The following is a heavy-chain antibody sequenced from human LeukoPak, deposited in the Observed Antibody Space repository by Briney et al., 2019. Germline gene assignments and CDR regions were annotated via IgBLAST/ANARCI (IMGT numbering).Heavy chain of an antibody. CDR1: GFTFSSYW. CDR3: AGAGYSSSWHIDY. Sequence: GGSLRLSCAASGFTFSSYWMSWVRQAPGKGLEWVANIKQDGSEKYYVDSVKGRFTISRDNAKNSLYLQMNSLRAEDTAVYYCAGAGYSSSWHIDYWGQGTLVTVSS. V-gene: IGHV3-7*03. CDR2: IKQDGSEK. J-gene: IGHJ4*02. D-gene: IGHD6-13*01.